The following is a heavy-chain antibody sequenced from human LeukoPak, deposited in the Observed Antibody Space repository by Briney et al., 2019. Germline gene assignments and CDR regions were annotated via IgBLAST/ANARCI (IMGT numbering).Heavy chain of an antibody. CDR3: ARDLVAAAGNAFDI. CDR1: GGSFSGYY. CDR2: INHSGST. Sequence: SETLSLTCAVYGGSFSGYYWSWIRQPPGKGLEWIGEINHSGSTNYNPSLKSRVTISVDTSKNQFSLKLSSVTAADTAVYYCARDLVAAAGNAFDIWGQGTMVTVSS. D-gene: IGHD6-13*01. V-gene: IGHV4-34*01. J-gene: IGHJ3*02.